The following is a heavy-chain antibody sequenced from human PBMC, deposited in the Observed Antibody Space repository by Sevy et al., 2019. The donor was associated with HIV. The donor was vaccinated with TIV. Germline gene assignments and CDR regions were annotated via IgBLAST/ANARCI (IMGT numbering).Heavy chain of an antibody. CDR2: IRLDGNDK. CDR3: ARDPGYSGYDWGALTYYFDY. D-gene: IGHD5-12*01. Sequence: GGSLRLSCEAFGFSFSNYGMHWVRQAPGKGPEWVSSIRLDGNDKQYADSVKGRFTISRDNSKNTLNLQMNSLRAEDTAVYYCARDPGYSGYDWGALTYYFDYWGQVTLVTVSS. V-gene: IGHV3-30*02. CDR1: GFSFSNYG. J-gene: IGHJ4*02.